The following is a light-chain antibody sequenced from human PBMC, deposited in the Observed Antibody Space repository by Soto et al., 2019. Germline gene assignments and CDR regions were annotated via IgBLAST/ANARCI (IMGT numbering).Light chain of an antibody. V-gene: IGKV3-20*01. CDR2: GAS. J-gene: IGKJ2*01. CDR3: QQYGSSPGT. Sequence: EIVLTQSPGTLSLSPGERATLSCRASQSVSSSYLAWYQQKPGQAPRLLIYGASSRATGIPDRFSGSGSGTDFTLTISRLEPEDIAVYYCQQYGSSPGTCGQGTKLEIK. CDR1: QSVSSSY.